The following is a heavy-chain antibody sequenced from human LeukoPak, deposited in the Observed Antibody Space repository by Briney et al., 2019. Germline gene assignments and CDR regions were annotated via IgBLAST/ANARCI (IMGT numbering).Heavy chain of an antibody. J-gene: IGHJ2*01. CDR3: ARIVLPYYYDTTALKGYFDL. D-gene: IGHD3-22*01. CDR2: INRNGNT. Sequence: SETLSLTCAVYGGSFTGYYWSWIRQPPGKGLEWIGEINRNGNTNYNPPLKSRVTMSVDTSKKQFSLNLSSVTAADTAVYYCARIVLPYYYDTTALKGYFDLWGRGTLVTVSS. V-gene: IGHV4-34*01. CDR1: GGSFTGYY.